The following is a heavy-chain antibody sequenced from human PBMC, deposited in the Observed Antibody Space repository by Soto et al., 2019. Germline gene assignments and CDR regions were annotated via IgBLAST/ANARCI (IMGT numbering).Heavy chain of an antibody. J-gene: IGHJ4*02. V-gene: IGHV4-34*01. CDR3: AREGYSYGYGGGFVNC. D-gene: IGHD5-18*01. CDR2: INHSGST. CDR1: GGSFSGYY. Sequence: SETLSLTCAVYGGSFSGYYWSWIRQPPGKGLEWIGEINHSGSTNYNPSLKSRVTISVDTSKNQLSLKLSSVTAADTAVYYCAREGYSYGYGGGFVNCWGQGTLVTVCS.